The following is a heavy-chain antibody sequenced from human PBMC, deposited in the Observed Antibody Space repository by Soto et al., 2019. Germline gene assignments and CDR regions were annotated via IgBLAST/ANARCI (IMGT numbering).Heavy chain of an antibody. J-gene: IGHJ1*01. CDR3: ARERDGSSWSSAESLQY. D-gene: IGHD6-13*01. V-gene: IGHV1-18*01. CDR1: GYIFSNYG. CDR2: ISTYNANT. Sequence: GASVKVSCKASGYIFSNYGIGWVRQAPGQGLEWMGWISTYNANTYYAQKFQGRVTMTTDTSTSTAYMELRSLRSDDTAVFYCARERDGSSWSSAESLQYWGQGTLVTVSS.